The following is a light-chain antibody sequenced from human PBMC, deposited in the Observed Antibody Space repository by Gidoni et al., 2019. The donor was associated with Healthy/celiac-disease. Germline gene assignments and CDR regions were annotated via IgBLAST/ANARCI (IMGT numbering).Light chain of an antibody. J-gene: IGKJ3*01. CDR3: QQRSNWPPIFT. V-gene: IGKV3-11*01. CDR2: DAS. Sequence: EIVLTQSPAPLSLSPGERATLSCRASQSVSSYLAWYQQKPGQAPRLLIYDASNRATGIPARFSGSGSGTDFTLTISSLEPEDFAVYYCQQRSNWPPIFTFGPXTKVDIK. CDR1: QSVSSY.